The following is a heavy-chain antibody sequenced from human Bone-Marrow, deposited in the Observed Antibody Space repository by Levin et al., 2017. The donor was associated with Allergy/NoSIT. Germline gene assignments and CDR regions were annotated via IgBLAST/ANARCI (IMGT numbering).Heavy chain of an antibody. CDR3: VHIFGFVDWLSRFDY. D-gene: IGHD3/OR15-3a*01. J-gene: IGHJ4*02. V-gene: IGHV2-5*01. CDR1: GFSLRTDGEG. CDR2: LYWHDDK. Sequence: SGPTLVKPTQTLTMTCSFSGFSLRTDGEGVAWIRQPPGKALEWLALLYWHDDKRYNPSLETRITVIRDTSKNQVVLTMTNMDPVDTATYYCVHIFGFVDWLSRFDYWSQGTLVTVSS.